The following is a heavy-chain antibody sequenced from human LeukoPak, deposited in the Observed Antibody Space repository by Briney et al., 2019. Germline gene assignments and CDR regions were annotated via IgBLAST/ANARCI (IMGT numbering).Heavy chain of an antibody. D-gene: IGHD3-16*01. CDR3: ARETYGFDP. CDR2: IYHGGST. V-gene: IGHV4-4*02. J-gene: IGHJ5*02. CDR1: GGSISSSNW. Sequence: SETLSLTCAVSGGSISSSNWWSWVLQPPGKGLEWIGVIYHGGSTNYNPSLKSRVTISVDKSDNQFSLKLTSVTAADTAVYYGARETYGFDPWGQGTLVTVSS.